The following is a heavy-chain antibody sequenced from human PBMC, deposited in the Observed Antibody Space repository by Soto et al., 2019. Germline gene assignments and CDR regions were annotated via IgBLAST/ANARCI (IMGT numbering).Heavy chain of an antibody. V-gene: IGHV4-61*01. CDR1: GGSVSSGSYY. CDR3: ARSTYYYASSGYYPDY. CDR2: IYYSGST. J-gene: IGHJ4*02. Sequence: SETLSLTCTVSGGSVSSGSYYWSWIRQPPGKGLEWIGYIYYSGSTNYNPSLKSRVTISVDTSKNQFSLKLSSVTAADTAVYYCARSTYYYASSGYYPDYWGQGTLVTVSS. D-gene: IGHD3-22*01.